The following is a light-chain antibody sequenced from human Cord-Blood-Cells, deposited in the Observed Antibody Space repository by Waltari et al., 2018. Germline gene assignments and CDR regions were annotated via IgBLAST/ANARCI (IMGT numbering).Light chain of an antibody. Sequence: QSALTQPASVSGSPGPSITISCTGSSSDVGGYNYVSWYQQHPAKAPKLMIYEVSNRPSGVSNRFSDSKSGNTASLTISGLQAEDEADYYCSSYTSSSTLVFGTGTKVTVL. CDR1: SSDVGGYNY. CDR3: SSYTSSSTLV. CDR2: EVS. V-gene: IGLV2-14*01. J-gene: IGLJ1*01.